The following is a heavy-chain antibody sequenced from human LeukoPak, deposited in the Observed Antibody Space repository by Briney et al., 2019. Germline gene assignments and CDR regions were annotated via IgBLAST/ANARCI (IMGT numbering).Heavy chain of an antibody. V-gene: IGHV3-21*01. J-gene: IGHJ4*02. CDR2: ISSSYV. D-gene: IGHD3-16*02. CDR3: ARGDDYVWGSYRYADY. Sequence: GGSLRLSCAASGFTFSSYNMNWVRQAPGKGLEWVSSISSSYVYSADSVKGRFTISRDNAKNSLYLQMNSLRAEDTAVYYCARGDDYVWGSYRYADYWGQGTLVAVSS. CDR1: GFTFSSYN.